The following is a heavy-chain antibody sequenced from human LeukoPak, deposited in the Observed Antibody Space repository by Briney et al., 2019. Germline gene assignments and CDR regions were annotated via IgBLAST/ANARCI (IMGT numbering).Heavy chain of an antibody. CDR3: ARVLWNGDYPRFDY. CDR2: IRYDGSNK. Sequence: GGSLRLSCAASGFTFSSYGMHWVRQAPGKGLEWVAFIRYDGSNKYYADSVKGRFTISRDNSKDTLYLQMNSLRAEDTAVYYCARVLWNGDYPRFDYWGQGTLVTVSS. J-gene: IGHJ4*02. CDR1: GFTFSSYG. D-gene: IGHD4-17*01. V-gene: IGHV3-30*02.